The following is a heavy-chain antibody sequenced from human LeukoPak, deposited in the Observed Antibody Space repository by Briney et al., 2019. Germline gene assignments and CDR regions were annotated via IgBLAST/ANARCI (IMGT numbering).Heavy chain of an antibody. V-gene: IGHV1-8*01. CDR3: ARARSWSRHNWFDP. CDR2: MNPNSGNT. Sequence: SVKVSCKASGYTFSSYDINWVRQATGQGLEWMGWMNPNSGNTGYAQKFQGRVTMTRNTSISTAYMELSSLRSEDTAVYYCARARSWSRHNWFDPWGQGTLVTVSS. CDR1: GYTFSSYD. J-gene: IGHJ5*02. D-gene: IGHD2-15*01.